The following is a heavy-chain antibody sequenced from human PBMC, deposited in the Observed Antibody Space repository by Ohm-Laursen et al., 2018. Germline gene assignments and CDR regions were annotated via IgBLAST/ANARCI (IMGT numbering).Heavy chain of an antibody. CDR1: GLPFSDYA. D-gene: IGHD5-24*01. CDR2: ISGSGDSS. J-gene: IGHJ4*02. V-gene: IGHV3-23*01. CDR3: TKDAVHRDGFNW. Sequence: GSLRLSCAASGLPFSDYAMGWVRQAPGKGLEWVSSISGSGDSSYYADSVKGRFTISRDNSKNTLYLQMNSLRAEDTAIYYCTKDAVHRDGFNWWGQGTLVTVSS.